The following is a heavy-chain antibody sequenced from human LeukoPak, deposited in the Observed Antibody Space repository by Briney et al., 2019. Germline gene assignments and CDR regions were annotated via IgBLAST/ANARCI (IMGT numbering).Heavy chain of an antibody. V-gene: IGHV3-30*04. J-gene: IGHJ6*02. Sequence: GGSLRLSCAASGFTFSIHTMHWVRQAPGRGLEWVAVLSYDGSNKYYADSVKGRFTISRDNSKNTLYLQMKSLRAEDTAVYYCARAAFGTSNFYYYYGMDFWGQGTTVTVSS. D-gene: IGHD2-2*01. CDR2: LSYDGSNK. CDR1: GFTFSIHT. CDR3: ARAAFGTSNFYYYYGMDF.